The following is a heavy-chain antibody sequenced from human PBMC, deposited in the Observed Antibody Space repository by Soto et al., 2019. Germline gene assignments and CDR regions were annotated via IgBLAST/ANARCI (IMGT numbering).Heavy chain of an antibody. J-gene: IGHJ6*03. CDR3: ARARIGITGTTTDYYYMDV. V-gene: IGHV3-11*01. Sequence: PGGSLRLSCAASGYTFSVYYMTWIRQAPGKGLEWVSYITSSGSMKYYADSVKGRFTISRDNAKNSLFLQMNSLRAEDTAVYYCARARIGITGTTTDYYYMDVWGKGTTVTVSS. D-gene: IGHD1-7*01. CDR2: ITSSGSMK. CDR1: GYTFSVYY.